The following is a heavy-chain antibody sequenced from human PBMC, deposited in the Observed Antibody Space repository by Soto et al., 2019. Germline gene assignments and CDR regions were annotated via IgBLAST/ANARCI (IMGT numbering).Heavy chain of an antibody. CDR2: IYYSGST. V-gene: IGHV4-61*08. J-gene: IGHJ5*02. CDR1: GGSIDSGDYY. CDR3: AREASYCSSTSCPTGFDP. Sequence: PSETLSLTCTVSGGSIDSGDYYRSWIRQPPGKGLEWIGYIYYSGSTNYNPSLKSRVTISVDTSKNQFSLKLSSVTAADTAVYYCAREASYCSSTSCPTGFDPWGQGTLVTVSS. D-gene: IGHD2-2*01.